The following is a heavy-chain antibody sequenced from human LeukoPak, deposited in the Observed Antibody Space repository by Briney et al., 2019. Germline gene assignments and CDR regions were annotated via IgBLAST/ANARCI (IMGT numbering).Heavy chain of an antibody. V-gene: IGHV4-4*09. D-gene: IGHD6-19*01. J-gene: IGHJ4*02. CDR2: IYTSGST. CDR1: GGSISSYY. Sequence: SETLSLTCTVSGGSISSYYWSWIRQPPGKGLEWIGYIYTSGSTNYNPSLKSRVTISVDTSKNQFSLKLSSVTAADTAVYYCARQKPSGSGWYSWHYYFDYWGQGTLVTVSS. CDR3: ARQKPSGSGWYSWHYYFDY.